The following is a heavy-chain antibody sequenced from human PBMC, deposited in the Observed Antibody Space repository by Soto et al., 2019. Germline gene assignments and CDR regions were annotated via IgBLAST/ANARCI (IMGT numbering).Heavy chain of an antibody. CDR1: GDTFTTNY. CDR2: INPNNGAT. D-gene: IGHD2-21*01. CDR3: ASRVLCDMDV. V-gene: IGHV1-46*01. J-gene: IGHJ6*02. Sequence: QEQLVQSGAEVKEPGASLKVSCKASGDTFTTNYLHWVRQAPGQGLEWMGRINPNNGATLYAQEFQGRLILTTDTSTSTVYMDLNSVKSEDSAVYYCASRVLCDMDVWGQGTPVTVSS.